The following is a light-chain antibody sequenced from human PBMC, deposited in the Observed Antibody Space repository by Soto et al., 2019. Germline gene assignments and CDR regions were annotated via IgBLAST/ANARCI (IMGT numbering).Light chain of an antibody. CDR1: KSDIGVYDF. CDR2: EVV. J-gene: IGLJ1*01. Sequence: LTQPPSASGSPGQSVTIYCTGTKSDIGVYDFVSWYQHHPGKAPRLIIYEVVQRPSGVPDRFSGSKSGNTASLTVSGLQAADEADYFCKSYAGSNTYVFGSGTKVTVL. CDR3: KSYAGSNTYV. V-gene: IGLV2-8*01.